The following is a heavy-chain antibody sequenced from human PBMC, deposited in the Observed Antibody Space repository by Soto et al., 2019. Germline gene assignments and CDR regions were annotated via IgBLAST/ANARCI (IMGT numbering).Heavy chain of an antibody. V-gene: IGHV3-21*01. D-gene: IGHD2-15*01. CDR2: ISTSSNYI. CDR3: ARDQRVAARLYYFDY. CDR1: GFTFSTYN. Sequence: GGSLRLSCAASGFTFSTYNMNWVRQAPGKGLEWVSSISTSSNYIYYADSLKGRFTISRDNAKNSLYLHMNSLRAEDTAVYFCARDQRVAARLYYFDYWGQGTLVTVSS. J-gene: IGHJ4*02.